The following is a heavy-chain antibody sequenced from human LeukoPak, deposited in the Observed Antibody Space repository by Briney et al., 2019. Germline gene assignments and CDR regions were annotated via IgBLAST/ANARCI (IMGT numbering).Heavy chain of an antibody. CDR3: AREKQQLGQDYYYGMDV. D-gene: IGHD6-13*01. Sequence: ASVKVSCKASGYTFTSYAMHWVRQAPGQRLEWMGWINAGNGNTKYSQKFQGRVTITRDTSASTAYMELSSLGSEDTAVYYCAREKQQLGQDYYYGMDVWGKGTTVTVSS. CDR1: GYTFTSYA. CDR2: INAGNGNT. J-gene: IGHJ6*04. V-gene: IGHV1-3*01.